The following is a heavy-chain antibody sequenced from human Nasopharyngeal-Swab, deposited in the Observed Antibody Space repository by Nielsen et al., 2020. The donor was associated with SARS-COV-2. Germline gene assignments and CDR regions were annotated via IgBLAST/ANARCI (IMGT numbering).Heavy chain of an antibody. CDR2: IKQDGSEK. J-gene: IGHJ3*01. V-gene: IGHV3-7*03. D-gene: IGHD2-2*01. Sequence: GESLKISCAASGFTFSSYWMSWVRQAPGKGLEWVANIKQDGSEKYYLDSVKGRFTISRDNAKNSLYLQMNSLRAEDTALYYCAKNQLLIYDVFNLWGQRTMGNGSS. CDR3: AKNQLLIYDVFNL. CDR1: GFTFSSYW.